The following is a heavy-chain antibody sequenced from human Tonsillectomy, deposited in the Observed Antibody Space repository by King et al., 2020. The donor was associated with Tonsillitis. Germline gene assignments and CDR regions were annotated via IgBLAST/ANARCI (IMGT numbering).Heavy chain of an antibody. D-gene: IGHD4-23*01. CDR2: ISGSDNSM. V-gene: IGHV3-23*04. CDR3: AKAPLGRWIFDY. J-gene: IGHJ4*02. Sequence: VQLVESGGGLVQPGGSLRLSCAASGFNFSTYAMSWVRQAPGKGLEWVSAISGSDNSMYYADSVKGRFAISRDHSKNTVYLHMNSLRAEDTAVYYCAKAPLGRWIFDYWGQGTLVTVSS. CDR1: GFNFSTYA.